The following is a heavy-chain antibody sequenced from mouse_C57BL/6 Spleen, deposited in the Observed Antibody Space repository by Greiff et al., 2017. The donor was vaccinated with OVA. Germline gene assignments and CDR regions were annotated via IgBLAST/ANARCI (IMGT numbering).Heavy chain of an antibody. CDR1: GYTFTSYW. V-gene: IGHV1-50*01. CDR2: IDPSASYT. CDR3: ARHHDYADAMDY. D-gene: IGHD2-4*01. Sequence: QVQLQQPGAELVKPGASVKLSCKASGYTFTSYWMQWVKQRPGQGLEWIGEIDPSASYTNYNQKFKGKATLTVDTSSSTAYMQLSSLTSEDSAVYYCARHHDYADAMDYWGQGTSVTVSS. J-gene: IGHJ4*01.